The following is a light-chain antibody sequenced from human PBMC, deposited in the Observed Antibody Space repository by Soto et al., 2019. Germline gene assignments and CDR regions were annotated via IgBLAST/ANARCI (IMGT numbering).Light chain of an antibody. CDR2: GAS. Sequence: DIQMTQSPSSLSASVGDRVTITCRASQSISTFLNWYQQKPGRAPKLLIFGASNLQTGVPSRFSGSGSGTDFSLIITSLQPEDFATYHCQQSFRTLYTFGQGTKLEIK. CDR3: QQSFRTLYT. CDR1: QSISTF. J-gene: IGKJ2*01. V-gene: IGKV1-39*01.